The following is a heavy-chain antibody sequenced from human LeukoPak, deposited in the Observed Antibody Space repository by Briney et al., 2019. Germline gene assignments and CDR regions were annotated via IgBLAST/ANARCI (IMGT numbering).Heavy chain of an antibody. J-gene: IGHJ6*03. CDR3: AREVYGSGIGRYYYYYMDV. Sequence: LAGGSLRLSCAASGFTVSSNYMSWVRQAPGKGLEWVSVIYSGGSTYYADSVKGRFTISRDNSKNTLYLQMNSLRAEDTAVYYCAREVYGSGIGRYYYYYMDVWGKGTTVTISS. V-gene: IGHV3-66*01. D-gene: IGHD3-10*01. CDR1: GFTVSSNY. CDR2: IYSGGST.